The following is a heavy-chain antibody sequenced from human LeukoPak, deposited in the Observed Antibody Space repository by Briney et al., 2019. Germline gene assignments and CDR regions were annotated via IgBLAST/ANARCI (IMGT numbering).Heavy chain of an antibody. J-gene: IGHJ5*02. V-gene: IGHV3-21*01. CDR1: GFTFSSYS. D-gene: IGHD3-22*01. Sequence: GGSLRLSCAASGFTFSSYSMNWVRQAPGKGLEWVSSISTSSSYIFYADSVKGRFTISRDNAKNSLYLQMNSLRAEDTAVYYCARDPYYYDSSGYAWFDPWGQGTLVTVSS. CDR2: ISTSSSYI. CDR3: ARDPYYYDSSGYAWFDP.